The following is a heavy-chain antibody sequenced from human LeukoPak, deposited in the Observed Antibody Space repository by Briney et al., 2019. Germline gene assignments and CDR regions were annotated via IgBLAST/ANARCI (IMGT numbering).Heavy chain of an antibody. CDR2: ISSSGGLT. D-gene: IGHD2-21*01. J-gene: IGHJ2*01. V-gene: IGHV3-23*01. Sequence: GGSLRLSCAASGFTFSSNGMSWVRQTPGTGLEWVSSISSSGGLTFYADSVKGRFTVSRDNSKNTLYLQMNSLRAEDTAVYYCAKIGVIVNWYFDIWGRGTLVTVSS. CDR1: GFTFSSNG. CDR3: AKIGVIVNWYFDI.